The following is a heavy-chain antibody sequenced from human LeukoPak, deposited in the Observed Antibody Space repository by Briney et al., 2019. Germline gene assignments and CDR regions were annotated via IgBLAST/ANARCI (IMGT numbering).Heavy chain of an antibody. CDR2: IYQSGST. CDR3: ARDGGPAAIDGIKMGNWFDP. V-gene: IGHV4-30-2*01. Sequence: PSQTLSLTCTVSGGSISSGGYYWSWIRQPPGKGLEWIGYIYQSGSTYYNPSLKSRVTISVDRSKNQFSLKLSSVTAADTAVYYCARDGGPAAIDGIKMGNWFDPWGQGTLVTVSS. D-gene: IGHD2-2*01. CDR1: GGSISSGGYY. J-gene: IGHJ5*02.